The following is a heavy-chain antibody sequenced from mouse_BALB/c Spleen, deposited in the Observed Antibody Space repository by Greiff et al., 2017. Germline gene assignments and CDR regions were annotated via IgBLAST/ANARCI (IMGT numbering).Heavy chain of an antibody. Sequence: KLVESGGGLVKPGGSLKLSCAASGFTFSSYAMSWVRQTPEKRLEWVASISSGGSTYYPDSVKGRFTISRDNARNILYLQMSSLRSEDTAMYYCARGGYYGSSSAYWGQGTLVTVSA. CDR2: ISSGGST. V-gene: IGHV5-6-5*01. CDR3: ARGGYYGSSSAY. J-gene: IGHJ3*01. CDR1: GFTFSSYA. D-gene: IGHD1-1*01.